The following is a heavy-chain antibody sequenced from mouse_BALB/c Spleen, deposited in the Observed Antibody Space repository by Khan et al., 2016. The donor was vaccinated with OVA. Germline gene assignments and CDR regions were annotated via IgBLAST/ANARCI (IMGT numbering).Heavy chain of an antibody. D-gene: IGHD1-1*02. CDR3: ERIAFYYVGKGFTY. CDR1: GFTFSIYG. CDR2: VTTGGSYT. V-gene: IGHV5-6*01. Sequence: EVELVESGGDLVKSGGSLKLSCAASGFTFSIYGMSWVRQSPDKRLELVATVTTGGSYTYYPDSVKGRFTISRDNAKHTLYRQKSSVKSEDVTMFFCERIAFYYVGKGFTYRGQGIKVTVSA. J-gene: IGHJ3*01.